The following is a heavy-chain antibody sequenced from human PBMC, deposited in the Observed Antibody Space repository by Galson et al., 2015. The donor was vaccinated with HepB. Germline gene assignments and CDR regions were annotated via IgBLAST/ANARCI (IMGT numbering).Heavy chain of an antibody. CDR2: ISPYNGNT. J-gene: IGHJ4*02. CDR3: ARAGYSSGWDF. D-gene: IGHD6-19*01. V-gene: IGHV1-18*01. CDR1: GYTFTTYG. Sequence: SVKVSCKASGYTFTTYGITWVRQAPRQGLEWMGWISPYNGNTNYAQTLQGRVTMTTDTSTSTAYMELRNLTSDDTAVYYCARAGYSSGWDFWGQGTLVTVSS.